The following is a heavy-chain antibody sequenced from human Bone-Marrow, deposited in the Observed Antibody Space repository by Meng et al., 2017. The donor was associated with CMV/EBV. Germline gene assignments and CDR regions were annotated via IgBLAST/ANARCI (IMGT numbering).Heavy chain of an antibody. J-gene: IGHJ3*02. CDR1: GGSISSYY. Sequence: SETLSLTCTVSGGSISSYYWSWIRQPPGKGLEWIGYIYYSGSTNYNPSLKSRVTISVDTSKNQFSLKLSSVTAADTAVYYCAGVGISNDAFDIWGQGTRVTVSS. V-gene: IGHV4-59*01. D-gene: IGHD1-26*01. CDR3: AGVGISNDAFDI. CDR2: IYYSGST.